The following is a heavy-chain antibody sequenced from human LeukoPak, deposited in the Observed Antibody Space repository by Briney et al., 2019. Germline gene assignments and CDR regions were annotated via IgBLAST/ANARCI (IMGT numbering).Heavy chain of an antibody. D-gene: IGHD2-21*01. CDR1: GFTFSVYS. CDR3: ERALWVQRGSAYFDY. Sequence: GGSLTLFCEASGFTFSVYSMKWVRQTPGKGLDWVSSIGIRTSYIYYADSVKGRITNNKENSNNPLYLETNSLIAEDTGAVYVERALWVQRGSAYFDYWGQGTLVTVSS. V-gene: IGHV3-21*01. CDR2: IGIRTSYI. J-gene: IGHJ4*02.